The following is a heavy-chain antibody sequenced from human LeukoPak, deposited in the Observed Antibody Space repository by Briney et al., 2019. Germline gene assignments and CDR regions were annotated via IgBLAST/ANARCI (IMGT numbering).Heavy chain of an antibody. CDR3: AKGYSSSWYPEIGY. Sequence: GGSLRLSCAASGFIFSSYAMHWVRQAPGKGLEWVAVISYDGRDKYYADSVKGRFTISRDNSKNTLYLQMNSLRPEDTAVYYCAKGYSSSWYPEIGYWGQGTLVTVSS. J-gene: IGHJ4*02. V-gene: IGHV3-30*18. CDR1: GFIFSSYA. D-gene: IGHD6-13*01. CDR2: ISYDGRDK.